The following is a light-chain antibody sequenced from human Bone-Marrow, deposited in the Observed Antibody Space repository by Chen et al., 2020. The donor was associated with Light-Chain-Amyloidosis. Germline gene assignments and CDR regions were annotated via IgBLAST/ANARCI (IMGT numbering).Light chain of an antibody. CDR2: WAS. Sequence: DIVMTQSPDSLAGSLGERGTINCKSSQSVLYSSNNKNYLAWYQQKPGQPPKLLIYWASTRESGVSDRFSGSGSGTDFTLTISSLQAEDVAVYYCQQYYSTPRTFGQGTKVEIK. V-gene: IGKV4-1*01. J-gene: IGKJ1*01. CDR3: QQYYSTPRT. CDR1: QSVLYSSNNKNY.